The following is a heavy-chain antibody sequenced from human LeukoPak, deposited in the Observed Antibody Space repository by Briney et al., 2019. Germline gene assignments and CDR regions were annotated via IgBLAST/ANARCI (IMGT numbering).Heavy chain of an antibody. CDR1: GYTFSVNY. J-gene: IGHJ4*02. Sequence: RASVKVSCKASGYTFSVNYMHWVRQAPGQGLEWMGWINPNSGGTNYAQKFQGRVTMTRDTSTSTASMELSRLRSDATAAYYCASECGTDFSTFDGDNWGQGTLVTVSS. CDR3: ASECGTDFSTFDGDN. D-gene: IGHD2-21*02. CDR2: INPNSGGT. V-gene: IGHV1-2*02.